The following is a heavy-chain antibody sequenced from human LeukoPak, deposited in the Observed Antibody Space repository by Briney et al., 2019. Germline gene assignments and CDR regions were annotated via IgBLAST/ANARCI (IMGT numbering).Heavy chain of an antibody. J-gene: IGHJ4*02. Sequence: GGSLRLSCAVSGFTFSAYSMNWVRQAPGKGLEWVSSISSSSRYIYYADSVKGRFTISRDNAKNSLYLQMNSLRAEDTAVNYCARGWGAPPASLDYWGQGTLVTVSS. D-gene: IGHD2-15*01. CDR3: ARGWGAPPASLDY. CDR2: ISSSSRYI. CDR1: GFTFSAYS. V-gene: IGHV3-21*01.